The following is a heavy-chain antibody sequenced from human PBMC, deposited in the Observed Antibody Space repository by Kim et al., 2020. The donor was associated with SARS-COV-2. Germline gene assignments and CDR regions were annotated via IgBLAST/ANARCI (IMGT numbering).Heavy chain of an antibody. CDR2: ISGSGGST. CDR3: AKDDIVLVAVAQDY. V-gene: IGHV3-23*01. D-gene: IGHD6-19*01. Sequence: GGSLRLSCAASGFTFSSYAMSWVRQAPGKGLEWVSAISGSGGSTYYADSVKGRFTISRDNSKNTLYLQMNSLRAEDTAVYYCAKDDIVLVAVAQDYWGQGTLVTVSS. J-gene: IGHJ4*02. CDR1: GFTFSSYA.